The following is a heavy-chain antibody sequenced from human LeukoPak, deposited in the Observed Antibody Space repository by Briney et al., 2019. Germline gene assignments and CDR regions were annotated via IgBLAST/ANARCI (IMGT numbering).Heavy chain of an antibody. CDR3: ARHKATMWELTPQGGLDP. CDR1: GGSISSSSYY. V-gene: IGHV4-39*01. Sequence: SETLSLTCTVSGGSISSSSYYWGWIRQPPGKGLEWIGSIYYSGSTYYNPSLKSRVTISVDTSKNQFSLKLSSVTAADTAVYYCARHKATMWELTPQGGLDPWGQGTLVTVSS. J-gene: IGHJ5*02. D-gene: IGHD1-26*01. CDR2: IYYSGST.